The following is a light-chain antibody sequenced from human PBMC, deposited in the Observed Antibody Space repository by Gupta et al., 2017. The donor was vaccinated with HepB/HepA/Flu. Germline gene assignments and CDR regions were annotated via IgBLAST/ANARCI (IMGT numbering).Light chain of an antibody. J-gene: IGKJ2*01. CDR1: QSISTY. CDR2: SAS. Sequence: DIQMTHSPSSLSASLGDRVTITCRASQSISTYLNWYQQKPGKVPKLLIYSASMLHSGVPSRFSGRGFATDITLTISMLPPEDFATYYCQQSDSILSTFGEGTKMEIK. CDR3: QQSDSILST. V-gene: IGKV1-39*01.